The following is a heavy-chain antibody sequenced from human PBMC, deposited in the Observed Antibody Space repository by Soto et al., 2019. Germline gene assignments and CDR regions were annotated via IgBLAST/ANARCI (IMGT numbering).Heavy chain of an antibody. V-gene: IGHV5-51*01. J-gene: IGHJ4*02. D-gene: IGHD3-3*01. Sequence: GESLKISCNGSGYNFAGYWIAWVRQMPGKGLELMGIIYPSDSDARYRPSFQGQVTISADKSISSAYLQWSSLRASDTAMYYCARGGVSTRTFDYWGQGTPVTVSS. CDR2: IYPSDSDA. CDR3: ARGGVSTRTFDY. CDR1: GYNFAGYW.